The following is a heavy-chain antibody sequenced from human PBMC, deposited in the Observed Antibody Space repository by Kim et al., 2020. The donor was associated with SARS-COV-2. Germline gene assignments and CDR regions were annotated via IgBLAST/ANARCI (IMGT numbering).Heavy chain of an antibody. V-gene: IGHV3-9*01. Sequence: SGKGRFTISRDNAKNSLYLQMNSLRAEDTALYYCAKDKYMTVTARVAFDIWGQGTMVTVSS. CDR3: AKDKYMTVTARVAFDI. J-gene: IGHJ3*02. D-gene: IGHD4-17*01.